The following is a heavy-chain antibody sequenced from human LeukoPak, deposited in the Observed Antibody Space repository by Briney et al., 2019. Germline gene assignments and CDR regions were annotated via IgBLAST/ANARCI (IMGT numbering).Heavy chain of an antibody. V-gene: IGHV3-11*01. J-gene: IGHJ4*02. Sequence: GGSLRLSCAASGFTLSDYYMSWLRQAPGKGLEGVSYISSSGSTIYYADSVKGRFTISRDNAKNSLYLQMNSLRAEDTAVYYCAGSITMVRGVIIRPVDWGQGTLVTVSS. CDR2: ISSSGSTI. CDR1: GFTLSDYY. CDR3: AGSITMVRGVIIRPVD. D-gene: IGHD3-10*01.